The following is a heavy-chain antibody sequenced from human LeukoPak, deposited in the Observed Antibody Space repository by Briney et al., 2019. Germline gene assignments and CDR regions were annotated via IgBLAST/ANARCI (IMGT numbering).Heavy chain of an antibody. CDR1: GGSISGYY. J-gene: IGHJ4*02. CDR3: ARGYRISEIRFFEWLLDY. Sequence: NSSETLSLTCTVSGGSISGYYWHWIRQPAGKGLEWIGRVHVSETTIYNPSLKSRVGMSVDTSNNDYSLNLSSVTAADTAVYYCARGYRISEIRFFEWLLDYWGQGYLVTVSS. CDR2: VHVSETT. V-gene: IGHV4-4*07. D-gene: IGHD3-3*01.